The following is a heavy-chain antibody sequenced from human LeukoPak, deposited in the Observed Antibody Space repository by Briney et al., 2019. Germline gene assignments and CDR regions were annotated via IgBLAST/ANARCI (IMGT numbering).Heavy chain of an antibody. CDR3: ARDIRQWLVRGENYYYYYYMDV. V-gene: IGHV4-34*01. D-gene: IGHD6-19*01. CDR2: INHSGST. J-gene: IGHJ6*03. CDR1: GGSFSGYY. Sequence: SETLSLTCAVYGGSFSGYYWSWIRQPPRKGLEWIGEINHSGSTNYNPSLKSRVTISVDTSKNQFSLKLSPVTAADTAVYYCARDIRQWLVRGENYYYYYYMDVWGKGTTVTVSS.